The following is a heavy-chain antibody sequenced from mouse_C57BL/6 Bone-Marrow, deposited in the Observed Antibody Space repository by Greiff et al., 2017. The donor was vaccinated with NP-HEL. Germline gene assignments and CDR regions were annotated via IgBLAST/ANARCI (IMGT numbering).Heavy chain of an antibody. CDR3: ARGVGGSSYPYYFDY. J-gene: IGHJ2*01. CDR1: GYTFTDYY. CDR2: INPNNGGT. D-gene: IGHD1-1*01. V-gene: IGHV1-26*01. Sequence: EVQLQQSGPELVKPGASVKISCKASGYTFTDYYMNWVKQSHGKSLEWIGDINPNNGGTSYNQKFKGKATLTVDKSSSTAYMELRSLTSEDSAVYYCARGVGGSSYPYYFDYWGQGTTLTVSS.